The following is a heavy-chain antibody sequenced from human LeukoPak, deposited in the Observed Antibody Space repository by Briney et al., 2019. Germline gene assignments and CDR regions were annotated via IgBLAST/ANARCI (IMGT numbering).Heavy chain of an antibody. Sequence: ASVKVSCKASGYTFTSFVMHWVRQAPGQRLEWMGWINAGNGDTYYSQEFQGRVTNSRDTSATTVYMELSSLRYEDMGVYYCARGGSGRRDSAYDTFDYWGQGTLVTVSS. CDR1: GYTFTSFV. CDR2: INAGNGDT. CDR3: ARGGSGRRDSAYDTFDY. D-gene: IGHD5-12*01. J-gene: IGHJ4*02. V-gene: IGHV1-3*03.